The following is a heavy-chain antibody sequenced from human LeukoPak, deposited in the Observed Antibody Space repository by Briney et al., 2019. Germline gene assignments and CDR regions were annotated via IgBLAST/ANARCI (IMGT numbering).Heavy chain of an antibody. D-gene: IGHD2-15*01. V-gene: IGHV1-2*02. CDR2: INPNSGGT. Sequence: ASVKVSCKASGYTFTGYYMHWVRQAPGQGLEWMGWINPNSGGTNCAQKFQGRVTMTRDTSISTAYMELSRLRSDDTAVYYCARETPTRYFDLWGRGTLVTVSS. CDR3: ARETPTRYFDL. J-gene: IGHJ2*01. CDR1: GYTFTGYY.